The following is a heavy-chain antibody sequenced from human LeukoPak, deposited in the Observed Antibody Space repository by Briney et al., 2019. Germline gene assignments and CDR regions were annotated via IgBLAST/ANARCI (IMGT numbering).Heavy chain of an antibody. J-gene: IGHJ4*02. V-gene: IGHV4-59*06. CDR1: GGSISSYY. Sequence: PSETLSLTCTVSGGSISSYYWSWIRQPPGKGLEWIGYIYYSGSTYYNPSLKSRVTISVDTSKNQFSLKLSSVTAADTAVYYCAAYGSGSYPGDYWGQGTLVTVSS. D-gene: IGHD3-10*01. CDR3: AAYGSGSYPGDY. CDR2: IYYSGST.